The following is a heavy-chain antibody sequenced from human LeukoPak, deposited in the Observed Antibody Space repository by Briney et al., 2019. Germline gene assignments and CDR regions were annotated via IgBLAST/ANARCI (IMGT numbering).Heavy chain of an antibody. CDR2: ISSSSSYI. Sequence: PGGSLRLSCAASGFTFSSYSMNWVRQAPGKGLEWVSSISSSSSYIYYADSVKGRFTISRDNAKNSLYLQMNSLRAEDTAVYYCARDVEGYCSSTSCSFDPWGQGTLVTVSS. CDR3: ARDVEGYCSSTSCSFDP. J-gene: IGHJ5*02. D-gene: IGHD2-2*01. V-gene: IGHV3-21*01. CDR1: GFTFSSYS.